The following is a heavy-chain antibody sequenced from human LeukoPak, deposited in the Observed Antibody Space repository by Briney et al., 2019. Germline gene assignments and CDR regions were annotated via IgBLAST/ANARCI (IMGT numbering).Heavy chain of an antibody. CDR1: GFTFSSYS. V-gene: IGHV3-21*01. J-gene: IGHJ4*02. CDR2: ISSSSSYI. D-gene: IGHD1-26*01. CDR3: ARDGWELLPDY. Sequence: GGSLRLSCAASGFTFSSYSMNWVRQAPGKGLEWVSSISSSSSYIYYADSVKGRFTISRDNAKNSLYLQMNSLRADDTAVYYCARDGWELLPDYWGQGPLVTVSS.